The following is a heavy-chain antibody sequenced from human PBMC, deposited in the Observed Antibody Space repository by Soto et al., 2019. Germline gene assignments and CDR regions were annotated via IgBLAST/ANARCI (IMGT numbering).Heavy chain of an antibody. Sequence: LSLTCTVSGGSISSGDYYWSWIRQPPGKGLEWIGYIYYSGSTYYNPSLKSRVTISVDTSKNQFSLKLSSVTAADTAVYYCASGSSSWDEYYFDYWGQGTLVTVSS. D-gene: IGHD6-13*01. V-gene: IGHV4-30-4*01. CDR3: ASGSSSWDEYYFDY. J-gene: IGHJ4*02. CDR2: IYYSGST. CDR1: GGSISSGDYY.